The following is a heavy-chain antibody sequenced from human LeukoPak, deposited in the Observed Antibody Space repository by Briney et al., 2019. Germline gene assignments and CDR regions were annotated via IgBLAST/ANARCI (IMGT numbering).Heavy chain of an antibody. CDR2: INCNTGGT. CDR1: GYTFAAYY. V-gene: IGHV1-2*02. Sequence: ASVKVSCKASGYTFAAYYMQLVRQAPGQGLEWMGWINCNTGGTNYAQKFQGRVTMTRDTAITTAYMELSSLTSDDTAVYYCARENYDKPFDPWGQGTLVTVSS. J-gene: IGHJ5*02. D-gene: IGHD3-22*01. CDR3: ARENYDKPFDP.